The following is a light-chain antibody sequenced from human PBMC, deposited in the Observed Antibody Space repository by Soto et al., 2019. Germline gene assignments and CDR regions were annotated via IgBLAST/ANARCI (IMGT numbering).Light chain of an antibody. CDR2: DAS. J-gene: IGKJ4*01. CDR3: QQRSKWPLT. Sequence: EIVLTQSPATLSLSPGERATLSCRASQSLNSYLVWYQQKPGQAPRLLIYDASNRATGIPARFSGSGSGTDFTLTISSLEPEDFALYYCQQRSKWPLTFGGGTKVDIK. V-gene: IGKV3-11*01. CDR1: QSLNSY.